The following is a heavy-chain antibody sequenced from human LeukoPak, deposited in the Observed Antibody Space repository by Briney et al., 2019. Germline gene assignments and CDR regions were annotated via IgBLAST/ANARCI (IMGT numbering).Heavy chain of an antibody. Sequence: SETLSLTCAVSGGSFSGYYWSWIRQPPGKGLEWIGEINHSGSTNYNPSLKSRVTISVDTSKNQFSLKLSSVTAADTAVYYCARGVGATFGNWGQGTLVTVSS. D-gene: IGHD1-26*01. V-gene: IGHV4-34*01. CDR2: INHSGST. CDR3: ARGVGATFGN. CDR1: GGSFSGYY. J-gene: IGHJ4*02.